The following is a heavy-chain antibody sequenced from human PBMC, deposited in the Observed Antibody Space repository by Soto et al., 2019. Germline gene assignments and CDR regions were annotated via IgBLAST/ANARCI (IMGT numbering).Heavy chain of an antibody. J-gene: IGHJ6*02. CDR3: ARVKWGTAMGDGMDV. CDR1: GGSISSGGYY. D-gene: IGHD5-18*01. V-gene: IGHV4-31*03. Sequence: QVQLQESGPGLVKPSQTLSLTCTVSGGSISSGGYYWSWICQHPGKGLEWIGYIYYSGSTYYNPSLKSRVTISVDTSKNQFSLKLSSVTAADTAVYYCARVKWGTAMGDGMDVWGQGTTVTVSS. CDR2: IYYSGST.